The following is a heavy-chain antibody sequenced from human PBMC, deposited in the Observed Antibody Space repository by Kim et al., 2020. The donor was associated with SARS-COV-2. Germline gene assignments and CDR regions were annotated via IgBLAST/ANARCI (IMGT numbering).Heavy chain of an antibody. CDR1: GFTFSSYW. D-gene: IGHD3-10*01. CDR3: AREAGGAWFGEGQGWFSP. CDR2: IKQDGSEK. Sequence: GGSLRLSCAASGFTFSSYWMSWVRQAPGKGLEWLANIKQDGSEKYYVGSVKGRFTISRDNAKNSLYLQMNSLRAEDTAVYYCAREAGGAWFGEGQGWFSPWGKGTLVTVSS. J-gene: IGHJ5*02. V-gene: IGHV3-7*03.